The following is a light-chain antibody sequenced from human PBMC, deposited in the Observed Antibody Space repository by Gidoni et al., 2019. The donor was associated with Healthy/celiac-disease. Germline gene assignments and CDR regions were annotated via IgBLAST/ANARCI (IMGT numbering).Light chain of an antibody. CDR1: QSVSSN. J-gene: IGKJ4*01. Sequence: EIVMTQSPATLSVSPGERATLSCRASQSVSSNLAWYQLRPGQAPRLLIYGASTRAPGIPARFSGSGSGTEFTLTISSLQSEDFAVYYCQQYNNWALTFGGGTKVEIK. CDR2: GAS. V-gene: IGKV3-15*01. CDR3: QQYNNWALT.